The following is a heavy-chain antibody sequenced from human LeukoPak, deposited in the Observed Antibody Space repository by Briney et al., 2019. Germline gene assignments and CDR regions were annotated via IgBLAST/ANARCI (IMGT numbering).Heavy chain of an antibody. CDR3: ARDPSD. CDR2: IKQDGSEK. J-gene: IGHJ4*02. Sequence: LXXXXAAXXFTFXSXXMSWVRXAPGKGLEWVANIKQDGSEKYYVDSVKGRFTISRDNAKNSLYLQMNSLRAEDTAVYYCARDPSDWGQGTLVTVSS. V-gene: IGHV3-7*01. CDR1: XFTFXSXX.